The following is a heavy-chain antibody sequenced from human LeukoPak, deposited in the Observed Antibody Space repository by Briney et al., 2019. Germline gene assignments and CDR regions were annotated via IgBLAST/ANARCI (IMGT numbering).Heavy chain of an antibody. CDR2: ISGSGGST. D-gene: IGHD3-10*01. CDR1: GFTFSSYA. Sequence: GSLRLSCAASGFTFSSYAMSWVRPAPGKGLEWVSAISGSGGSTYYADSVKGRFTISRDNSKNTLYLQMNSLRAEDMAVYYCAKEHYGSGLYYFDYWGQGTLVTVSS. V-gene: IGHV3-23*01. CDR3: AKEHYGSGLYYFDY. J-gene: IGHJ4*02.